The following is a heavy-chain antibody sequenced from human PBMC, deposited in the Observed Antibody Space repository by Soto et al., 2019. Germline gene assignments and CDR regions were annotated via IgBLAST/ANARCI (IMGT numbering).Heavy chain of an antibody. CDR2: IQNDGSRT. D-gene: IGHD4-4*01. Sequence: EVQLVESEGGLVQRGGSPRLSCAASGFTFNYYWMHWVRQAPGQGLMWVAHIQNDGSRTTYADSVKGRFTISRDNAKNTMYLQMNSLRAEDTAVYYCARGNLGGFDLWGQGTTVTVSS. CDR1: GFTFNYYW. V-gene: IGHV3-74*01. J-gene: IGHJ3*01. CDR3: ARGNLGGFDL.